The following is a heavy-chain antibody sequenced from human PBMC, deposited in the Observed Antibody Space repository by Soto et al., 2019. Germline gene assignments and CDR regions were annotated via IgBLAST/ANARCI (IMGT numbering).Heavy chain of an antibody. J-gene: IGHJ4*02. CDR2: IYGGGNGP. Sequence: EVQVLESGGGLVQPGGSLRLSCAATGFTFSDFAMSWVRQAPGKGLEWVSRIYGGGNGPHYADSVKGRVTISRDNSKKTLYLQMTSLRAEDTAVYYCAKMEGMDPWAYSFGYWGQGTLVTVSS. CDR3: AKMEGMDPWAYSFGY. V-gene: IGHV3-23*01. D-gene: IGHD2-2*03. CDR1: GFTFSDFA.